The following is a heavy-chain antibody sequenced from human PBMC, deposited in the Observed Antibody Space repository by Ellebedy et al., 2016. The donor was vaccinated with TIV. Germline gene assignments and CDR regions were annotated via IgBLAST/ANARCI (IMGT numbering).Heavy chain of an antibody. CDR1: GYTFTSYA. V-gene: IGHV1-3*01. CDR3: ARGYSSGWYHDAFDI. Sequence: AASVKVSCKASGYTFTSYAMHWVRQAPGQRLEWMGWINAGNGNTNYAQKLQGRVTMTTDTSTSTACMELRSLRSDDTAVDYCARGYSSGWYHDAFDIWGQGTMVTVSS. J-gene: IGHJ3*02. CDR2: INAGNGNT. D-gene: IGHD6-19*01.